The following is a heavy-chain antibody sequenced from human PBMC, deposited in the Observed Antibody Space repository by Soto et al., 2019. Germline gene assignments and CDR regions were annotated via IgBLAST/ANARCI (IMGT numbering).Heavy chain of an antibody. J-gene: IGHJ4*02. CDR1: GFTVRANY. V-gene: IGHV3-53*01. Sequence: EVQLVESGGGLIQPGGSLRLSCAVSGFTVRANYMSWVRQAPGKGLEWVSVIYSGDTTYYADSVKGRFIISRDISKNTLYLQMNILRAEYTAVYYCHGYGYWGQGTLVTVSS. CDR3: HGYGY. CDR2: IYSGDTT. D-gene: IGHD5-12*01.